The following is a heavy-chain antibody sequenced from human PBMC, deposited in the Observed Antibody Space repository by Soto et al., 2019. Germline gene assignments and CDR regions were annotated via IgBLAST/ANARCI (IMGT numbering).Heavy chain of an antibody. CDR3: ARDLWVEPELYYYGMDV. CDR1: GDSISSADYY. D-gene: IGHD1-1*01. Sequence: QVQLQESGPGLVRPSQTLSLTCTVSGDSISSADYYWSWIRQTPGKGLEWIGHISYSGTTYYNPSLNSRLTISVDTSKTHFSLRLTSVTAADTAVYYCARDLWVEPELYYYGMDVWGQGTTVTVSS. CDR2: ISYSGTT. V-gene: IGHV4-30-4*01. J-gene: IGHJ6*02.